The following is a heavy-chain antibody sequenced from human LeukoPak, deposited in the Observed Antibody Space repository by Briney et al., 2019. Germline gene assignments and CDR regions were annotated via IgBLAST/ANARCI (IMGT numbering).Heavy chain of an antibody. V-gene: IGHV3-23*01. Sequence: GGSLRLSCAASGFTFSSSAMNWVRQAPGKGLEWVSAISGSGGSTYYADSVKGRFTISRDNSRNTLYLQMNSLRAEDTAVYYCARDSAYAFDMWGQGTMVTVSS. CDR3: ARDSAYAFDM. J-gene: IGHJ3*02. CDR2: ISGSGGST. CDR1: GFTFSSSA.